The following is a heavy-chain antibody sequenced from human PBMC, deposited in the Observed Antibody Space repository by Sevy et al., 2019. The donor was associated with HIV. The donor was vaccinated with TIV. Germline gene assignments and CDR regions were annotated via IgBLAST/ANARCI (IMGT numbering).Heavy chain of an antibody. CDR3: VRGQDYFGSDSSNLDS. D-gene: IGHD3-10*01. V-gene: IGHV3-33*01. CDR2: IWYDGNHN. J-gene: IGHJ4*02. CDR1: GFTFSSYG. Sequence: GGSLRLSCAASGFTFSSYGMHWVRQAPGKGLEWVALIWYDGNHNYYADSVKGRFTISGENANHMRYLEVSSLGAEDTAVYYCVRGQDYFGSDSSNLDSWGQGTLVTVSS.